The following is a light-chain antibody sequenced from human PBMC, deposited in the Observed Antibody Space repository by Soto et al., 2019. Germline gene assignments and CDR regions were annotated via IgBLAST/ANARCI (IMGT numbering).Light chain of an antibody. Sequence: EIVLTQSPGTLSLSPGERATLSCRASQSVSSSYLAWYQQKPGQAPRLLIYGASSRATGIPDRFSGSGSGTDFNLTISRLEPEDFAVYYCQQYGSSRTFGQGPKVEIK. CDR2: GAS. CDR3: QQYGSSRT. V-gene: IGKV3-20*01. J-gene: IGKJ1*01. CDR1: QSVSSSY.